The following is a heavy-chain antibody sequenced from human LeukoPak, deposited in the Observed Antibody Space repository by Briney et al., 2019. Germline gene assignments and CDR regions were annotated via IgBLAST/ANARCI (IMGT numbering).Heavy chain of an antibody. V-gene: IGHV3-30*02. J-gene: IGHJ4*02. CDR3: AKVESAYSSSWGFFDY. D-gene: IGHD6-13*01. Sequence: GGSLRLSCAASGFTFSSYGMHWVRQAPGKGLEWVAFIRYDGSNKYYADSVKGRFTISRDNSKNTLYLQMNSLRAEDTAVYYCAKVESAYSSSWGFFDYWGQGTLVTVSS. CDR2: IRYDGSNK. CDR1: GFTFSSYG.